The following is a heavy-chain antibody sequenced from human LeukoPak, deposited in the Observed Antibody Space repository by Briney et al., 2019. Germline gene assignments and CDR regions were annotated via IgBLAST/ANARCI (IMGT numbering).Heavy chain of an antibody. CDR2: ISGSGGTT. V-gene: IGHV3-23*01. Sequence: PSGSLRPSCAAYGFTFSDYARSWVRQAPGKGLEWVAVISGSGGTTYYADSVKGRFTISRANSKNKLYLQMNSARCEDAAVYFCAKGGSPSCYSSSGYWGQGTLITVSS. CDR1: GFTFSDYA. J-gene: IGHJ4*02. D-gene: IGHD2-2*01. CDR3: AKGGSPSCYSSSGY.